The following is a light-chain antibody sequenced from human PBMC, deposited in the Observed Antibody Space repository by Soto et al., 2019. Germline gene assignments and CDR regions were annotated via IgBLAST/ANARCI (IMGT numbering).Light chain of an antibody. CDR2: LNSDGSH. CDR1: SGHSSYA. CDR3: QTWVTGIVV. V-gene: IGLV4-69*01. J-gene: IGLJ2*01. Sequence: QSVLTQSPSASASLGASVKLTCTLSSGHSSYAIAWHQQQPEKGPRYLLKLNSDGSHSKGDGIPDRFSCSSSGAERYLTISSLQSEDEADYYCQTWVTGIVVFGGGTKLTVL.